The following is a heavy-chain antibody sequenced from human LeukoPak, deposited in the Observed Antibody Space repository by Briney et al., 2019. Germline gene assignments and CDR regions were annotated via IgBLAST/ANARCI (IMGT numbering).Heavy chain of an antibody. CDR3: ARGVSSAWY. D-gene: IGHD6-19*01. J-gene: IGHJ2*01. Sequence: AETLPETRTVSGGSISSYYLSWIRQPPGQGLEWNGYISYSGSTNYNPSLKSRVTISVDTSKTMFSLNLSSVTAADTAVYYCARGVSSAWY. CDR1: GGSISSYY. CDR2: ISYSGST. V-gene: IGHV4-59*01.